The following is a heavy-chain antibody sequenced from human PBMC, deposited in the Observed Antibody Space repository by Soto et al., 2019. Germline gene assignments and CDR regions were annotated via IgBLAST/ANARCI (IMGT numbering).Heavy chain of an antibody. V-gene: IGHV1-69*01. CDR2: IIPMFGTA. J-gene: IGHJ4*02. Sequence: QVQLVQSGAEVKKPGSSVKVSCKASGDTFSSYAINWVRQAPGQGLEWMGGIIPMFGTANYAQKFKRRVTITAGESTSPVYMELSSLRSEDTAVYYCARVGPAHYYDSSGYYSPLDYWGQGTLVTVSS. D-gene: IGHD3-22*01. CDR1: GDTFSSYA. CDR3: ARVGPAHYYDSSGYYSPLDY.